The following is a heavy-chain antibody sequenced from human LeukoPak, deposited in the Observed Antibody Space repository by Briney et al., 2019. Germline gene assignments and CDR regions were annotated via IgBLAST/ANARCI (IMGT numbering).Heavy chain of an antibody. J-gene: IGHJ3*02. D-gene: IGHD1-26*01. V-gene: IGHV4-39*01. CDR1: GGSISSSTYY. Sequence: SETLSLTCTVSGGSISSSTYYWGWIRHPPGKGLEWIGSIYYSGSTCYNPSLKSRVTISVDTSKNQFSLKLNSVTAADTAVYYCATPYSGGYHGLDIWGQGTMVTVSS. CDR3: ATPYSGGYHGLDI. CDR2: IYYSGST.